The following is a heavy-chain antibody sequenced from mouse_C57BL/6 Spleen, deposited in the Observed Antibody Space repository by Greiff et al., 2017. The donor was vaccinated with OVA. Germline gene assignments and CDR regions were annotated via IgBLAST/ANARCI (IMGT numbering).Heavy chain of an antibody. CDR1: GYAFSSYW. CDR2: IYPGDGDT. V-gene: IGHV1-80*01. J-gene: IGHJ1*03. D-gene: IGHD2-1*01. CDR3: ARTSHYGNYDFDV. Sequence: QVQLKQSGAELVKPGASVKISCKASGYAFSSYWMNWVKQRPGKGLEWIGQIYPGDGDTNYNGKFKGKATLTADKSSSTAYMQLISLTSEDSAVYFCARTSHYGNYDFDVWGTGTTVTVSS.